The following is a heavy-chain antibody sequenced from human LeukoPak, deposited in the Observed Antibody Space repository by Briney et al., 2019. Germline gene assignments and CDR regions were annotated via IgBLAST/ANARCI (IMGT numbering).Heavy chain of an antibody. J-gene: IGHJ4*02. CDR2: IYYIGST. Sequence: SETLSLTCTVSGGSISSYYWSWIRQPPGKGLEWMGYIYYIGSTNYNPSLKSRVTISVDTSNNQFSLKLTPVPAADTAVYSCARVNDFWRGYPHLTDYWGQGTLVTVSS. CDR3: ARVNDFWRGYPHLTDY. V-gene: IGHV4-59*01. D-gene: IGHD3-3*01. CDR1: GGSISSYY.